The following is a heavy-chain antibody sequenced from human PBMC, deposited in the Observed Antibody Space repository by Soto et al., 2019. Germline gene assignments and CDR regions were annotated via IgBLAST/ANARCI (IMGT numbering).Heavy chain of an antibody. CDR3: ARDQGRSRADA. J-gene: IGHJ5*02. D-gene: IGHD1-26*01. Sequence: QVQLQQWGAGLLKPSETLSLTCAVYGGSFSDYYWSWIRQPPGKGLEWIGEINHSGSTNYNPSLKSRVTMSVDTSKNQFSRKLSSVTAADTAVYYCARDQGRSRADAWGQGTLVTVSS. V-gene: IGHV4-34*01. CDR2: INHSGST. CDR1: GGSFSDYY.